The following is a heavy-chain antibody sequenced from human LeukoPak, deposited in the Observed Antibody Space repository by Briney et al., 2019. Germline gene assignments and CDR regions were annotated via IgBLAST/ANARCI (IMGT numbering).Heavy chain of an antibody. CDR1: GGSISSSSFY. J-gene: IGHJ4*02. V-gene: IGHV4-39*01. D-gene: IGHD1-26*01. Sequence: SGTLSLTCTVSGGSISSSSFYWGWIRQPPGKGLEWIGSIYYSGSTYYNPSLKSRVTISVDTSKNQLSMKVSSVTAADTAVYYCARHGEVGATLVPIAYWGQGTLVTVSA. CDR2: IYYSGST. CDR3: ARHGEVGATLVPIAY.